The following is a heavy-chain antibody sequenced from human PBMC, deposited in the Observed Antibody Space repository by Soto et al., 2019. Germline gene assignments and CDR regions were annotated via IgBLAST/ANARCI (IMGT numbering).Heavy chain of an antibody. D-gene: IGHD2-15*01. CDR3: AKGGDICSGGTCYFYYYYMDV. V-gene: IGHV3-30*18. J-gene: IGHJ6*03. Sequence: GGSLRLSCAASGFTFSNYGMHWVRQAPGKGLEWVAVISYDGTNKYYADSVKGRFTISRENSKNTLYLQMNSLRAEDTAVFYCAKGGDICSGGTCYFYYYYMDVWGKGTTVTVSS. CDR2: ISYDGTNK. CDR1: GFTFSNYG.